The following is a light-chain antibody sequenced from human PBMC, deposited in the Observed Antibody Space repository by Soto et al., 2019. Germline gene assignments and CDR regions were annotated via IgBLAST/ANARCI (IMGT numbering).Light chain of an antibody. Sequence: DIVMTQSPATLSVSPGERATLSCRASQSISSNLAWYQQKPGQAPRLLISGASTRATGIPARFSGSGSGTDFTLTISSLQSEDFAIYYCQQRANWPLTTFGHGTRLEIK. CDR1: QSISSN. CDR2: GAS. V-gene: IGKV3-15*01. J-gene: IGKJ5*01. CDR3: QQRANWPLTT.